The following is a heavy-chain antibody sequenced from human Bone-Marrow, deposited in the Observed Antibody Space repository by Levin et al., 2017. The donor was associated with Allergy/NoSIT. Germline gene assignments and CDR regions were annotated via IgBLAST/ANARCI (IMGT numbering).Heavy chain of an antibody. CDR1: GFTFGDYA. J-gene: IGHJ4*02. Sequence: GGSLRLSCTASGFTFGDYAMSWFRQAPGKGLEWVGFIRSKAYGGTTEYAASVKGRFTISRDDSKSIAYLQMNSLKTEDTAVYYCTRDRGRDIVVVVAAIPARWGQGTLVTVSS. V-gene: IGHV3-49*03. D-gene: IGHD2-15*01. CDR2: IRSKAYGGTT. CDR3: TRDRGRDIVVVVAAIPAR.